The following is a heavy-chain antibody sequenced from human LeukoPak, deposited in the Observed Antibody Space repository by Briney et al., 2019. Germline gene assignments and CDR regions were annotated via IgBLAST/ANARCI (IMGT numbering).Heavy chain of an antibody. J-gene: IGHJ6*02. CDR3: AKDSVYYDFWSGYSSYYYYYGMDV. CDR1: GFTFSSYG. D-gene: IGHD3-3*01. V-gene: IGHV3-30*18. CDR2: ISYDGSNK. Sequence: PGGSLRLSCAASGFTFSSYGMHWVRQAPGKGLEWVAVISYDGSNKYYADSVKGRFTISRDNSKNTLYLQMNSLRAEDTAVYYCAKDSVYYDFWSGYSSYYYYYGMDVWGQGTTVTVSS.